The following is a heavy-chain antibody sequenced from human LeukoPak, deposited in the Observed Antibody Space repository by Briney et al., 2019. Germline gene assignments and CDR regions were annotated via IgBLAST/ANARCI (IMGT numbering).Heavy chain of an antibody. J-gene: IGHJ4*02. CDR2: ISSSGSTI. CDR3: AKDLVRYYYDSSGYETFDY. Sequence: GGSLRLSCAASGFTFSSYEMNWVRQAPGKGLEWVSYISSSGSTIYYADSVKGRFTISRDNSKNTLYLQMNSLRAEDTAVYYCAKDLVRYYYDSSGYETFDYWGQGTLVTVSS. V-gene: IGHV3-48*03. CDR1: GFTFSSYE. D-gene: IGHD3-22*01.